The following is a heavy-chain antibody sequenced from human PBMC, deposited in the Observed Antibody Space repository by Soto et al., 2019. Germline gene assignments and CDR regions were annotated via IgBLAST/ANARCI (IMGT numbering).Heavy chain of an antibody. CDR2: ISGSGGST. J-gene: IGHJ4*02. D-gene: IGHD6-19*01. CDR1: GFTFSSYA. Sequence: GGSLRLSCAASGFTFSSYAMSWVRQAPGKGLEWVSVISGSGGSTYYADSVKGRFTISRDNSRNTLYLQMNSLRAEGTAVYYCAKCSPRYSSGLKAYYFDYWGQGTLVPVSS. CDR3: AKCSPRYSSGLKAYYFDY. V-gene: IGHV3-23*01.